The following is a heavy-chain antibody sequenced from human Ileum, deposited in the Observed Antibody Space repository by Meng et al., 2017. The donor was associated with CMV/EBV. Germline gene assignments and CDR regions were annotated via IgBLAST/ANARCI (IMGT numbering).Heavy chain of an antibody. CDR1: GGSITSGNYY. CDR2: IYYSGIP. V-gene: IGHV4-30-4*08. Sequence: QVPPKASGPVLVKPSQTLSLTCTVSGGSITSGNYYWSWIRQPPGRGLEWIGYIYYSGIPYYKPSLKSRVTISLDTSKNQFSLNLRSVTATDSAVYYCVRQVVAASFDYWGQGALVTVSS. CDR3: VRQVVAASFDY. J-gene: IGHJ4*02. D-gene: IGHD2-15*01.